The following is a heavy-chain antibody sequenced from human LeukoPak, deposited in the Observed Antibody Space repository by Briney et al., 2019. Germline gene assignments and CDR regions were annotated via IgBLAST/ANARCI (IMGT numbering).Heavy chain of an antibody. CDR3: ARELVSFYGSGSFDY. D-gene: IGHD3-10*01. V-gene: IGHV4-39*02. Sequence: SETLSLTCIVSGGSISSSSYYWGWIRQPPGKGLEWIGSIYYSGSTYYNPSLKSRVTISVDTSKNQFSLKLSSVTAADTAVYYCARELVSFYGSGSFDYWGQGTLVTVSS. J-gene: IGHJ4*02. CDR2: IYYSGST. CDR1: GGSISSSSYY.